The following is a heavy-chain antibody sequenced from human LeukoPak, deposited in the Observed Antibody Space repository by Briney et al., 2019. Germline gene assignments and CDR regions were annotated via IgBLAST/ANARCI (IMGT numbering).Heavy chain of an antibody. CDR3: ARDGASGYLADY. Sequence: ASVKLSCKASGYTLTSYYMHWVRQAPGQGLDWMGWINPNSGGTNYAQKFQGRVTMTRDTSISTAYMELSRLGSDDAAVYYCARDGASGYLADYWGQGTLVTVSS. V-gene: IGHV1-2*02. CDR2: INPNSGGT. J-gene: IGHJ4*02. CDR1: GYTLTSYY. D-gene: IGHD3-3*01.